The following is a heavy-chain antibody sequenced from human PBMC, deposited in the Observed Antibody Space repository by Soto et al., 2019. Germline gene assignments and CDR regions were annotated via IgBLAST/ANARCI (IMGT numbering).Heavy chain of an antibody. Sequence: GGSLRLSCAASGFTFSGSAMHWVRQASGKGLEWVGRIRSKANSYATAYAASVKGRFTISRADSKNTAYLQMNSLKTEDTAVYYCTRTPVVVVAATYYYYYMDVWGKGTTVTVSS. D-gene: IGHD2-15*01. CDR1: GFTFSGSA. CDR3: TRTPVVVVAATYYYYYMDV. V-gene: IGHV3-73*01. J-gene: IGHJ6*03. CDR2: IRSKANSYAT.